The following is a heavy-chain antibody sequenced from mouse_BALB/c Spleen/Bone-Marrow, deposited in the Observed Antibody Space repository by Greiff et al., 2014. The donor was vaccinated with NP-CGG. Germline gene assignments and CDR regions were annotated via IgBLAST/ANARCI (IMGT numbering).Heavy chain of an antibody. CDR1: GFTFSSYG. V-gene: IGHV5-6*02. J-gene: IGHJ4*01. D-gene: IGHD2-14*01. CDR2: ISSGGSYT. Sequence: DVMLVESGGDLVKPGGSLKLSCAAPGFTFSSYGMSWVRQTPDKRLEWVATISSGGSYTYYPDSVKGRFTISRDNAKNTLYLQMSSLKSEDTAMYYCARHRDAMDYWGQGTSVTVSS. CDR3: ARHRDAMDY.